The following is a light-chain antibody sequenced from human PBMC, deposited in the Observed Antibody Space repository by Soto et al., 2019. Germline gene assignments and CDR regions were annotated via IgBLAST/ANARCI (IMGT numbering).Light chain of an antibody. J-gene: IGLJ1*01. CDR1: SSDVGGYNY. Sequence: QSALAQPASVSGSPGQSITISCTETSSDVGGYNYVSWYQQHPGKAPKLMIYEVSNRPSGVSNRFSGSKSGNTASLTISGLQAEDEADYYCSSYTRSTTQVFGTGTKVTVL. CDR2: EVS. V-gene: IGLV2-14*01. CDR3: SSYTRSTTQV.